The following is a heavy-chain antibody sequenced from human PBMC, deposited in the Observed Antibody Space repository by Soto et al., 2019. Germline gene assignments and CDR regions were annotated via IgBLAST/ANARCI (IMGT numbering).Heavy chain of an antibody. V-gene: IGHV1-69*02. D-gene: IGHD3-10*01. CDR3: ASSYGSGYRAFDY. CDR2: VNPIVSMS. CDR1: GATFNFYS. J-gene: IGHJ4*02. Sequence: QVQLVQSGAEVKRPGSPVKVSCKASGATFNFYSITWWRKAPGLGIEWMGRVNPIVSMSNYAQKFQGRVTMTADKSTRTAYMELSSLRSEDTAIYYCASSYGSGYRAFDYWGQGALVTVSS.